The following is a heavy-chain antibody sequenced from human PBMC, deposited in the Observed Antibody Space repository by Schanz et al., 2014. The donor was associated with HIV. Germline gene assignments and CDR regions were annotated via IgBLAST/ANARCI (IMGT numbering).Heavy chain of an antibody. CDR2: MYYSGST. CDR1: GGSFRGHY. CDR3: ARVPPSDSSGYYPFDY. Sequence: QVHLQQWGAGLLKPLETLSLTCAVYGGSFRGHYWNWIRQPPGKGLEWIGYMYYSGSTYYNPSLQSRVTISVDTSKNQFSLKLSSVTAADTAVYYCARVPPSDSSGYYPFDYWGQGTLVTVSS. V-gene: IGHV4-34*01. J-gene: IGHJ4*02. D-gene: IGHD3-22*01.